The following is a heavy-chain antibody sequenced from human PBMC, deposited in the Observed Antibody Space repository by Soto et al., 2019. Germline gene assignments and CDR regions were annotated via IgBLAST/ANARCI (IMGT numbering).Heavy chain of an antibody. D-gene: IGHD3-9*01. J-gene: IGHJ4*02. V-gene: IGHV3-33*01. CDR3: ARERAAYYDILTGYYNPYY. Sequence: QVQLVESGGGVVQPGRSLRLSCAASGFTFSSYGMHWVRQAPGKGLEWVAVIWYDGSNKYYADSVKGRFTISRDNSKKTLYLQMNSLRAEDTAVYYCARERAAYYDILTGYYNPYYWGQGTLVTVSS. CDR1: GFTFSSYG. CDR2: IWYDGSNK.